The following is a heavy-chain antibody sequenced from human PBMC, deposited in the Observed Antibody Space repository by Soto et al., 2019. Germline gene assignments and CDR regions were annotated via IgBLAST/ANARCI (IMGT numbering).Heavy chain of an antibody. CDR3: ARDKYFYDGSCPMESDYYYYGMDV. V-gene: IGHV3-48*02. J-gene: IGHJ6*02. D-gene: IGHD3-22*01. Sequence: GGSLRLSCTASGFTFSSYSMNWVRQAPGKGLEGVSYIFSSSNGIYYADSVKGRFTISRDNAKNALYLQMNSLRDEDTAVYYCARDKYFYDGSCPMESDYYYYGMDVRGQGTTVTVSS. CDR1: GFTFSSYS. CDR2: IFSSSNGI.